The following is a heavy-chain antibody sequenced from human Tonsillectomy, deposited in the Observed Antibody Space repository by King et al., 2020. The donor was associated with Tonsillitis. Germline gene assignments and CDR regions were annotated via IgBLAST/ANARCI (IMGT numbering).Heavy chain of an antibody. Sequence: QLQESGPGLVKPSETLSLTCTVSGGSISSYYWSWIRQPPGKGLEWIGYIYYSGSTNYNPSLKSRVTISVDTSKNQFSLKLSSVTAADTAVYYCARVPVGASGGPYYFDYWGQGTLVTVSS. V-gene: IGHV4-59*01. CDR1: GGSISSYY. J-gene: IGHJ4*02. CDR2: IYYSGST. CDR3: ARVPVGASGGPYYFDY. D-gene: IGHD1-26*01.